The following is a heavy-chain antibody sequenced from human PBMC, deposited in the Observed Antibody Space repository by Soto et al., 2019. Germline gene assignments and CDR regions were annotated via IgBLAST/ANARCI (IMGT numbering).Heavy chain of an antibody. CDR3: ASRGYSSSWYYYYYYGMDV. D-gene: IGHD6-13*01. CDR1: GYTFTSYD. Sequence: QVQLVQSGAEVKKPGASVKVSCKASGYTFTSYDINWVRQATGQGLEWMGWMNPNSGNTGYAQKFQGRVTMTRNTSISTATMELSSLRSEDTAVYYCASRGYSSSWYYYYYYGMDVWGQGTTVTVSS. CDR2: MNPNSGNT. J-gene: IGHJ6*02. V-gene: IGHV1-8*01.